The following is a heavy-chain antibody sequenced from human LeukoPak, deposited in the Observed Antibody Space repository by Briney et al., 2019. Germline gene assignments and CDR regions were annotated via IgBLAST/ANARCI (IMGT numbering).Heavy chain of an antibody. CDR3: AKASYSSGSYYYGMDV. V-gene: IGHV3-23*01. Sequence: GGSLRLSCAASGFTFSSYWMSWVRQAPGKGLEWVSAISGSGGSTYYADSVKGRFTISRDNSKNTLYLQMNSLRAEDTAVYYCAKASYSSGSYYYGMDVWGQGTTVTVSS. D-gene: IGHD6-19*01. J-gene: IGHJ6*02. CDR2: ISGSGGST. CDR1: GFTFSSYW.